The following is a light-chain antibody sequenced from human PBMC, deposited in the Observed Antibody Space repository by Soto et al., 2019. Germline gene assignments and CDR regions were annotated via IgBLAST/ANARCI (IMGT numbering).Light chain of an antibody. Sequence: DIQMTQSPSSLSASVGGRVTITCRASQGISNYLAWYQQKPGKVPKLLIYAASTLQSGVPSRLSGSGSGTDFTLTISSLQPEDVATYYCQKYNSAPTFGGGTRLEIK. J-gene: IGKJ5*01. V-gene: IGKV1-27*01. CDR3: QKYNSAPT. CDR1: QGISNY. CDR2: AAS.